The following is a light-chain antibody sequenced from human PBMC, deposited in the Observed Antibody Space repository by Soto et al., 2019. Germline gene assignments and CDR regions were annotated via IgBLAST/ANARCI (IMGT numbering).Light chain of an antibody. CDR2: EVS. V-gene: IGLV2-14*01. CDR1: SSDVGGYNY. J-gene: IGLJ1*01. CDR3: SSYTSSSTFYV. Sequence: QSALTQPASVSGSPGQSITISCTGTSSDVGGYNYVSWYQQHPGKAPKLMIYEVSHRPSGVSNCFSGSKSGNTASLTISGLRAEDEADYYCSSYTSSSTFYVFGTGTKLTVL.